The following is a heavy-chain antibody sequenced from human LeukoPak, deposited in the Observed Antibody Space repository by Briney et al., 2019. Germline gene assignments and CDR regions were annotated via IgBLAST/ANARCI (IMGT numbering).Heavy chain of an antibody. V-gene: IGHV1-18*01. CDR1: GYTFTSYG. J-gene: IGHJ3*02. CDR2: ISAYNGNT. CDR3: ARGAYIVVVVAATPDDAFDI. Sequence: ESLKISCKGSGYTFTSYGISWVRQAPGQGLEWMGWISAYNGNTNYAQKLQGRVTMTTDTSTSTAYMELRSLRSDDTAVYYCARGAYIVVVVAATPDDAFDIWGQGTMVTVSS. D-gene: IGHD2-15*01.